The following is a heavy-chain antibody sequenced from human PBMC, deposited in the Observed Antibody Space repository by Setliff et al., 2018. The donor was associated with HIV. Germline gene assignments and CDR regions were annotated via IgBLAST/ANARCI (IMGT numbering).Heavy chain of an antibody. J-gene: IGHJ4*02. CDR3: ARDGNSSWYGEADS. D-gene: IGHD6-13*01. CDR1: GFALSDFA. Sequence: LSCAASGFALSDFAFHWVRQAPGKGLEWVTLLSYDGSHTSYADSVRGRFTISRDTSKNTLYLQMNSLRPEDTAVYYCARDGNSSWYGEADSWGQGTLVTVSS. V-gene: IGHV3-30*04. CDR2: LSYDGSHT.